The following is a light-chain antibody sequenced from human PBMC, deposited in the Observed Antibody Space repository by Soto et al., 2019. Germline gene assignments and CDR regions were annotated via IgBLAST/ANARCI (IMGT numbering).Light chain of an antibody. J-gene: IGLJ1*01. Sequence: QSALTQPASVSGSPGQSITISCTGTSSDFGGYNYVSWYQQHPGKAPKLMVYEVSNRPSGVSNRFSGSKSGNTASLTISGLQAEDEADYYCTSYTSSSTSCVFGTGTKVTVL. CDR2: EVS. CDR3: TSYTSSSTSCV. CDR1: SSDFGGYNY. V-gene: IGLV2-14*01.